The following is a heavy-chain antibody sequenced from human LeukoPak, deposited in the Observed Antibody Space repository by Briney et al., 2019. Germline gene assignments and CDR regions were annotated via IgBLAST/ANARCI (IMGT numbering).Heavy chain of an antibody. CDR2: TYSDGSTT. V-gene: IGHV3-74*01. D-gene: IGHD2-2*01. Sequence: PGGSLRLSCAASGFIFSRYWMHWVRQAPGKGLVWVSRTYSDGSTTTYADSVKGRFTISRDNAKNTMYLQMNSLRAEDTAVYCCARVGGYCSSASCQYFSSYYYMDVWGQGTLVTVSS. CDR1: GFIFSRYW. J-gene: IGHJ6*03. CDR3: ARVGGYCSSASCQYFSSYYYMDV.